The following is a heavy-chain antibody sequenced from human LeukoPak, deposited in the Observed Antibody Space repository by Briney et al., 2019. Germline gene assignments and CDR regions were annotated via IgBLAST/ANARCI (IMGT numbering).Heavy chain of an antibody. V-gene: IGHV3-23*01. CDR2: INGSGGST. D-gene: IGHD6-13*01. CDR1: GFTFSSYA. CDR3: AKGYSSSWYFYFDY. Sequence: GGSLRLSCAASGFTFSSYAMSWVRQAPGKGLEWVSAINGSGGSTYYADSVKGRFTISRDNSKNTLYLQMNSLRAEDTAVYYCAKGYSSSWYFYFDYWGQGTLVTVSS. J-gene: IGHJ4*02.